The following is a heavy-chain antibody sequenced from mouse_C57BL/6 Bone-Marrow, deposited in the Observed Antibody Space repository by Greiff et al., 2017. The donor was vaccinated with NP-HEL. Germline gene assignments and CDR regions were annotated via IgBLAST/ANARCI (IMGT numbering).Heavy chain of an antibody. Sequence: QVQLQQPGAELVRPGTSVKLSCKASGYTFTSYWMHWVKQRPGQGLEWIGVIDPSDSYTNYNQKFKGKAPLTVDTSSSTAYMQLSSLTSEDSAVYYCARDYYGSSYGAMDYWGQGTSVTVSS. V-gene: IGHV1-59*01. J-gene: IGHJ4*01. CDR3: ARDYYGSSYGAMDY. CDR1: GYTFTSYW. CDR2: IDPSDSYT. D-gene: IGHD1-1*01.